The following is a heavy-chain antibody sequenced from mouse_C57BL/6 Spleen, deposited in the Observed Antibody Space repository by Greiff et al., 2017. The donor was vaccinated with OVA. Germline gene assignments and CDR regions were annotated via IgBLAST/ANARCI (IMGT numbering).Heavy chain of an antibody. Sequence: EVMLVESGGGLVQPKGSLKLSCAASGFTFNTYAMHWVRQAPGKGLEWVARIRSKSSNYATYYADSVKDRFTISRDDSQSMLYLQMNNLKTEDTAMYYCVRDQGYGKDYYAMDYWGQGTSVTVSS. CDR2: IRSKSSNYAT. D-gene: IGHD2-10*02. CDR1: GFTFNTYA. CDR3: VRDQGYGKDYYAMDY. J-gene: IGHJ4*01. V-gene: IGHV10-3*01.